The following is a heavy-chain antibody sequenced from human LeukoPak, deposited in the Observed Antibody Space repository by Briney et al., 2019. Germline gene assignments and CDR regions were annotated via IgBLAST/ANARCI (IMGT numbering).Heavy chain of an antibody. J-gene: IGHJ4*02. D-gene: IGHD1-20*01. V-gene: IGHV3-7*05. CDR2: IKQDGSEK. CDR3: ARVYNWNYFDY. CDR1: GFTFSNYW. Sequence: PGGSLRLSCAASGFTFSNYWMSWVRQAPGKGLEWVADIKQDGSEKYYVDSVKGRFTISRDNAKNPLYLQMNSLRAEDTAVFYCARVYNWNYFDYWGQGTLVTVSS.